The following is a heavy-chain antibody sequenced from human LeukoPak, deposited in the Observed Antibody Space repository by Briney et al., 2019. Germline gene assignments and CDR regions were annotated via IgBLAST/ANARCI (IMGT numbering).Heavy chain of an antibody. CDR1: GYTFTIYY. Sequence: ASVTVSFKASGYTFTIYYMHWVRQAPGQGLGWMGIINPSGGSTSYSQKFQGRATMTRDTSTSTVYMELSSLRSEDTAVYFCARDHGYWGQGTLVTVSS. V-gene: IGHV1-46*01. J-gene: IGHJ4*02. CDR2: INPSGGST. CDR3: ARDHGY.